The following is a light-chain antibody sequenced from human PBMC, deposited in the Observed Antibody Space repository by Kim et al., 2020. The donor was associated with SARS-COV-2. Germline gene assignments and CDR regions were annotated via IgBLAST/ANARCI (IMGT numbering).Light chain of an antibody. V-gene: IGKV3-15*01. CDR1: QTINTR. CDR2: DAT. Sequence: VTPGERATLSCSASQTINTRLVWYQHKPGQAPRLLIYDATTRATGVPARFIGSGSETDFTLTISSLQSEDFAVYYCQQSNDWPPLTFGQGTKLEI. J-gene: IGKJ1*01. CDR3: QQSNDWPPLT.